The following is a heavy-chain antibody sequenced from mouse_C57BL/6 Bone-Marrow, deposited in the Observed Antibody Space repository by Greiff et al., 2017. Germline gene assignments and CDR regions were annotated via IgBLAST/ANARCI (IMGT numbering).Heavy chain of an antibody. Sequence: EVQLQQSGPELVKPGASVKISCKASGYTFTDYYMNWVKQSHGKSLEWIGDINPNNGGTSYNQKFKGKATLTVDTSSSTAYMELRSLTSEDSAVYYCARSNYGSSYYWGQGTTLTVSS. CDR3: ARSNYGSSYY. D-gene: IGHD1-1*01. CDR2: INPNNGGT. V-gene: IGHV1-26*01. CDR1: GYTFTDYY. J-gene: IGHJ2*01.